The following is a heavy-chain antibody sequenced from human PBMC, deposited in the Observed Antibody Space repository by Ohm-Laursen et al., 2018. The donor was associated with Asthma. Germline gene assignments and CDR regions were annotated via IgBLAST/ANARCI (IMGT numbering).Heavy chain of an antibody. D-gene: IGHD4-17*01. V-gene: IGHV3-74*01. CDR2: VYGDGSNT. CDR1: GFTVSSNY. Sequence: SLRLSCSAPGFTVSSNYMSWVRQAPGKGLVWVSRVYGDGSNTIYADSVKGRFTISRDNAKNTQYLQMNSLRAEDTAVYYCTRGGHYGSYFDYWGQGTLVTVSS. J-gene: IGHJ4*02. CDR3: TRGGHYGSYFDY.